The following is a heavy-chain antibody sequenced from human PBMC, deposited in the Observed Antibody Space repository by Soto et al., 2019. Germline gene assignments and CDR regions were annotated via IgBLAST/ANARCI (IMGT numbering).Heavy chain of an antibody. CDR1: GYTFSNYG. CDR2: ISLYSDGT. V-gene: IGHV1-18*01. CDR3: ARVVPGAEAWFGP. Sequence: ASVKVSCKTSGYTFSNYGITWVRQDPGQPLEWLGWISLYSDGTNYAQKFQGRVSMTTDTSTTTAYMELRSLRSDDTAVYYCARVVPGAEAWFGPWGQGTLVTVYS. J-gene: IGHJ5*02. D-gene: IGHD2-2*01.